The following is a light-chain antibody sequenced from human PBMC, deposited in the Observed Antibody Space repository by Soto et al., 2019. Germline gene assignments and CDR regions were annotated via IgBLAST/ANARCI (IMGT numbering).Light chain of an antibody. CDR1: NIDFGTYNL. Sequence: QSALTQPASVSGSRGQSLTISCAGTNIDFGTYNLVSWYQHHPGKAPKLIIYEVSKRPSGVSYRFSGSKSGNTASLTISGLQAEDDADYYCSYASSGLFVFGTGTKLTVL. CDR2: EVS. CDR3: CSYASSGLFV. V-gene: IGLV2-23*02. J-gene: IGLJ1*01.